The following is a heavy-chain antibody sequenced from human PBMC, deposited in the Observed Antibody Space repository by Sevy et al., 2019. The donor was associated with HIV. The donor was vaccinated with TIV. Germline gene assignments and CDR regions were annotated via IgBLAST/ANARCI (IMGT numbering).Heavy chain of an antibody. V-gene: IGHV3-30*03. CDR1: GFTFSSYG. Sequence: GGSLRLSCAASGFTFSSYGMHWVRQAPGKGLEWVAVISYEGSNKYYADSVKGRFTISRDNSKNTLYLQMNSLRAEDTAVYYCATDWVLFSQLWFRYYCDGMDIWGQGTTVTVSS. D-gene: IGHD5-18*01. CDR2: ISYEGSNK. CDR3: ATDWVLFSQLWFRYYCDGMDI. J-gene: IGHJ6*02.